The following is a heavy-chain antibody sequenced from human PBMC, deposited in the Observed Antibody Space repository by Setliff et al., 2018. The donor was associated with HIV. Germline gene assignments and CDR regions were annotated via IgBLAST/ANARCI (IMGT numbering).Heavy chain of an antibody. V-gene: IGHV4-4*09. J-gene: IGHJ4*02. CDR2: IHASGKA. CDR1: GDTDFY. Sequence: PSETLSLTCTVSGDTDFYWSWIRQSPGKGLEWIGYIHASGKANYNPSLKSRVTISVDTSKRQFSLNLSSVTAADTAVYFCARGIGLRPFDAWGQGTLVTVSS. D-gene: IGHD4-17*01. CDR3: ARGIGLRPFDA.